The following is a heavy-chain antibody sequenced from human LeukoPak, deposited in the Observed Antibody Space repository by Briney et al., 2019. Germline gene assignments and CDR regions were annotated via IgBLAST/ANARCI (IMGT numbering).Heavy chain of an antibody. J-gene: IGHJ4*02. Sequence: QAGGSLRLSCAASGFTFSTFAMIWVRQPPGKGLEWVSGISWNSGSIGYADSVKGRFTISRDNAKNSLYLQMNSLRAEDTALYYCAKDSYSGSYYLDYWGQGTLVTVSS. CDR1: GFTFSTFA. D-gene: IGHD1-26*01. CDR3: AKDSYSGSYYLDY. V-gene: IGHV3-9*01. CDR2: ISWNSGSI.